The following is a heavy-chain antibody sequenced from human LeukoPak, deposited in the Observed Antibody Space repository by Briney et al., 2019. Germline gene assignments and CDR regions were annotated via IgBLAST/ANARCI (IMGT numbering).Heavy chain of an antibody. Sequence: GGSLRLSCAASGFTFSTYWMSWVRQAPGKGLEWVAHIKQDRSEKYYVDSVKGRFTIARDNAKNSLYLQMNSLRAEDTAVYYCARGGSRGSFDYWGQGTLVTVSS. CDR3: ARGGSRGSFDY. J-gene: IGHJ4*02. D-gene: IGHD3-10*01. CDR2: IKQDRSEK. V-gene: IGHV3-7*01. CDR1: GFTFSTYW.